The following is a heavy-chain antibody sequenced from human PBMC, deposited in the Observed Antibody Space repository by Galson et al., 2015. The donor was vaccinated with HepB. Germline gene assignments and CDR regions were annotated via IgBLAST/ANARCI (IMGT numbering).Heavy chain of an antibody. D-gene: IGHD6-13*01. J-gene: IGHJ4*02. CDR2: IKQDGSEK. CDR3: ATIGYSSSWYFDY. CDR1: GFSFSGYW. V-gene: IGHV3-7*01. Sequence: SLRLSCATSGFSFSGYWVTWVRQAPGQGLEWVANIKQDGSEKYYVDSVKGRFTISRDNAKNSLYLQMNSLTDEDTGVYYCATIGYSSSWYFDYWGQGTLVTVSS.